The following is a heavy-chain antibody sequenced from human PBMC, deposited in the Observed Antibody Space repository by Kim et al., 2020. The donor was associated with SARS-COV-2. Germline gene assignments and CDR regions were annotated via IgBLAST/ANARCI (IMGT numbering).Heavy chain of an antibody. CDR3: ARVTMVRGVMGFDY. J-gene: IGHJ4*02. V-gene: IGHV4-34*01. Sequence: SETLSLTCAVYGGSFSGYYWSWIRQPPGKGLEWIGEINHSGSTNYNPSLKSRVTISVDTSKNQFSLKLSSVTAADTAVYYCARVTMVRGVMGFDYWGQGTLVTVSS. CDR1: GGSFSGYY. D-gene: IGHD3-10*01. CDR2: INHSGST.